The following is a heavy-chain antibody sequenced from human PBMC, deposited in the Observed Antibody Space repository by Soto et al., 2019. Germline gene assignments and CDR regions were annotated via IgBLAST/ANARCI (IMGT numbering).Heavy chain of an antibody. CDR1: GGSISSRDYY. V-gene: IGHV4-30-4*02. CDR2: IYYSGST. Sequence: SDTLSLTCTVSGGSISSRDYYWSWIRQPPGKGLEWIGYIYYSGSTYYNPSLKSRVTISVDTSKNQFSLKLSSVTAADTAVYYCARDHYVYDILTGYGYYYGMDVWGQGTTVT. D-gene: IGHD3-9*01. J-gene: IGHJ6*02. CDR3: ARDHYVYDILTGYGYYYGMDV.